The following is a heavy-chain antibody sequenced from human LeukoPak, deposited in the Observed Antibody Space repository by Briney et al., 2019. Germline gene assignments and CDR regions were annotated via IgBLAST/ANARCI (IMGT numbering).Heavy chain of an antibody. D-gene: IGHD1-26*01. CDR3: ARHVWELPLGDLYYYYYMDV. V-gene: IGHV4-39*01. CDR1: GGSISSSSYY. Sequence: SETLSLTCTVSGGSISSSSYYWGWIRQPPGKGLEWIGEINHSGSTNYNPSLTSRVTISVDTSKNQFSLKLSSVTAADTAVYYCARHVWELPLGDLYYYYYMDVWGRGTTVTVSS. J-gene: IGHJ6*03. CDR2: INHSGST.